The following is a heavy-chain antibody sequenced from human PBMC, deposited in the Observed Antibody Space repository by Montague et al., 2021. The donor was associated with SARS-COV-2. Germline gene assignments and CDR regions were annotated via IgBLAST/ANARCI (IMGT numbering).Heavy chain of an antibody. D-gene: IGHD3-22*01. V-gene: IGHV4-39*07. CDR1: GGSISSSSYY. J-gene: IGHJ6*02. CDR2: IYYTGST. CDR3: ARDTRIAMLVVVTRYGLDV. Sequence: SETLSLTYTVSGGSISSSSYYWGWIRQPPGKGLEWIGSIYYTGSTYYNPSLKSRVTISVDTSKNQFSLKLSSVTAADTAVYYCARDTRIAMLVVVTRYGLDVWGRGTTVTVSS.